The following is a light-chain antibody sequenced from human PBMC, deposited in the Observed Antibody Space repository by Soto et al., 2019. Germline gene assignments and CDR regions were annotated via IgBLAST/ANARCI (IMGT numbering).Light chain of an antibody. CDR3: QESYSTLWGT. CDR1: QSINTY. CDR2: GAS. J-gene: IGKJ1*01. Sequence: DIQMTQSPSSLSASVGDRVTITCRTSQSINTYLNWYQQKPGKAPKVLIYGASSLQSGVPLRFSGSGSGTDFTLTISSLEPEDFATYYCQESYSTLWGTFGQGTKVDIK. V-gene: IGKV1-39*01.